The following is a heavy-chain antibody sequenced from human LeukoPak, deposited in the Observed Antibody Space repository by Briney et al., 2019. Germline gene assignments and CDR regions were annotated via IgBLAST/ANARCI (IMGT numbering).Heavy chain of an antibody. CDR3: ARVGMTTVVTTDY. CDR1: GFTFSNYA. CDR2: ISGSDTNT. J-gene: IGHJ4*02. Sequence: GGSLRLSCGASGFTFSNYAMSWVRLAPGKGLEWVAAISGSDTNTYYADSVKGRFTISRDNAKNSLYLQMNSLRDEDTAVYYCARVGMTTVVTTDYWGQGTLVTVSS. V-gene: IGHV3-23*01. D-gene: IGHD4-23*01.